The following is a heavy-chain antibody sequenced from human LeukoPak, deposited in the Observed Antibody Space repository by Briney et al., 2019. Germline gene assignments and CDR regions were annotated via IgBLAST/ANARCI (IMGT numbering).Heavy chain of an antibody. CDR2: IYENGGTT. CDR3: ARGKYNYGCDS. CDR1: GFTFRSHA. D-gene: IGHD3-16*01. V-gene: IGHV3-23*01. J-gene: IGHJ4*02. Sequence: PGGSLRLSCVGSGFTFRSHAMSWVRQAPEKGLEFVSGIYENGGTTYYADSVKGRFSISRDNSKNTLYLQMNSLRAEDTAVYYCARGKYNYGCDSWGQGTLVTVSS.